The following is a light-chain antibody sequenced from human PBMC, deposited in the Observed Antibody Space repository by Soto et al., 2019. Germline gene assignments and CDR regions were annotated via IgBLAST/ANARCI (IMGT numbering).Light chain of an antibody. CDR1: QSISSW. Sequence: DIQMTQSPSTLSASVGDRVTITCRASQSISSWLAWYQQKPGKAPIFLIYKASSLESGVPARFSGSGSGTEFTLTINSLQPDDFATYYCQQYDSYPLTFGGGTKVEIK. J-gene: IGKJ4*01. V-gene: IGKV1-5*03. CDR2: KAS. CDR3: QQYDSYPLT.